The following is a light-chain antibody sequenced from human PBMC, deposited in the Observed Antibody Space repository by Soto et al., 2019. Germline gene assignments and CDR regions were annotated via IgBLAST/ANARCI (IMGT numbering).Light chain of an antibody. CDR3: SSYTSSSPYV. CDR1: SSDVGGYNY. Sequence: QSVLTQPASVSGSPGQSITISCTGTSSDVGGYNYVSWYQQHPGKAPKLMIYEVSNRPSGVSNCFSGSNSGNTASLTISGLQAADEADYYCSSYTSSSPYVFGTGTKLTVL. CDR2: EVS. J-gene: IGLJ1*01. V-gene: IGLV2-14*01.